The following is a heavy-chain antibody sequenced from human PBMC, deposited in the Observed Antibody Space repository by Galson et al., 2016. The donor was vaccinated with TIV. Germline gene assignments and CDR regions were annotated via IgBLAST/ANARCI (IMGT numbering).Heavy chain of an antibody. V-gene: IGHV3-30*02. J-gene: IGHJ6*02. CDR2: IRYDGSRR. D-gene: IGHD2-15*01. CDR3: ASGVVAHTYYFHGMDV. CDR1: GFTFSSFG. Sequence: SLRLSCAASGFTFSSFGMHWVRQAPGKGLEWVALIRYDGSRRYYADSVKGRFTISRDDSKNTLYLQTNGLRRDDSAVYYCASGVVAHTYYFHGMDVWGQGTTVTVSS.